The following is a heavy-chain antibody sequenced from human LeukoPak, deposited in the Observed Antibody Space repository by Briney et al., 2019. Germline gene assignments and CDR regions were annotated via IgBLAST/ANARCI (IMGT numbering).Heavy chain of an antibody. CDR1: GGSFSGYY. CDR3: ARVLKASGYYDSSGYYPIWFDP. V-gene: IGHV4-34*01. J-gene: IGHJ5*02. D-gene: IGHD3-22*01. Sequence: PSETLSLTCAVYGGSFSGYYWSWIRQPPGKGREWIGEINHSGSTNYNPSLKSRVTISVDTSKNQFSLKLSSVTAADTAVYYCARVLKASGYYDSSGYYPIWFDPWGQGTLVTVSS. CDR2: INHSGST.